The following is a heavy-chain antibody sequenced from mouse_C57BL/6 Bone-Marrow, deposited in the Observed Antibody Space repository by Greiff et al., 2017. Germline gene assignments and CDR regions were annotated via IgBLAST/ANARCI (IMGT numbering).Heavy chain of an antibody. J-gene: IGHJ3*01. CDR1: GFSFNTYA. Sequence: EVHLVESGGGLVQPKGSLKLSCAASGFSFNTYAMNWVRQAPGKGLEWVARIRSKSNNYATYYADSVKDRFTISRDDSESMLYLQMNNLKTEDTAMYYCVRQLRAWFAYWGQGTLVTVSA. CDR3: VRQLRAWFAY. D-gene: IGHD1-1*01. CDR2: IRSKSNNYAT. V-gene: IGHV10-1*01.